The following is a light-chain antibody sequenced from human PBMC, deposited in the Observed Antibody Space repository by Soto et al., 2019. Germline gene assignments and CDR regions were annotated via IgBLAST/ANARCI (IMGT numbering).Light chain of an antibody. J-gene: IGKJ3*01. V-gene: IGKV3-20*01. Sequence: EIVLTQSPGTLSLSPGERATLSCRASQSVSSNYLAWYQQKPGQAPRLLIYGASSRATGIPYRFSGSGSGTEFTLTISRLEPEDFAVYYCQQYGTSLFTFGPGTTVDIK. CDR1: QSVSSNY. CDR2: GAS. CDR3: QQYGTSLFT.